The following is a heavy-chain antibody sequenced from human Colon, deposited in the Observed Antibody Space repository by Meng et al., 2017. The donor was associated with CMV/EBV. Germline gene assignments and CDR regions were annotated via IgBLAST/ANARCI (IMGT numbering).Heavy chain of an antibody. CDR2: IWFDGSSK. D-gene: IGHD2-21*02. CDR1: GFTFSNYA. CDR3: VKTGTAWQFDF. J-gene: IGHJ4*02. Sequence: QVFLVGFGGGVVRLGGSLRLSCEASGFTFSNYAMHWVRQAPGKGLEWVAFIWFDGSSKDYADSVKGRFTISRDNSMNRLYLQVNSLRSEDTAVYYCVKTGTAWQFDFWGQGTLVTVSS. V-gene: IGHV3-30*02.